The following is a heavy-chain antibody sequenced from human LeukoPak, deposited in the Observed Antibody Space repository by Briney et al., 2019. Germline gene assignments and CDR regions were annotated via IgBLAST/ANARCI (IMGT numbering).Heavy chain of an antibody. CDR2: IYYSGST. J-gene: IGHJ5*02. V-gene: IGHV4-39*07. D-gene: IGHD3-3*01. CDR3: ASTYYDFWSGYGYWFDP. Sequence: SETLSLTCTVSGGSISSSSYYRGWIRQPPGKGLEWIGSIYYSGSTYYNPSLKSRVTISVDTSKNQFSLKLSSVTAADTAVYYCASTYYDFWSGYGYWFDPWGQGTLVTVSS. CDR1: GGSISSSSYY.